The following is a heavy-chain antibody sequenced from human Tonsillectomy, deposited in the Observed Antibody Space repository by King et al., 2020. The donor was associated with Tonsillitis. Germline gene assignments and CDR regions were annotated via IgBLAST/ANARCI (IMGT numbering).Heavy chain of an antibody. CDR2: INPNSGDT. CDR3: AGICANSSETKHAIDP. Sequence: VQLVESGAEVKKPGASVKVSCTASGYTFTGNYIHWVRQAPGQGLEWMGWINPNSGDTNYAPKFQGRVTMTRDKSISTAYMELNRLTFDDTAVYFCAGICANSSETKHAIDPWGQGTLVTVSS. J-gene: IGHJ5*02. D-gene: IGHD1-1*01. CDR1: GYTFTGNY. V-gene: IGHV1-2*02.